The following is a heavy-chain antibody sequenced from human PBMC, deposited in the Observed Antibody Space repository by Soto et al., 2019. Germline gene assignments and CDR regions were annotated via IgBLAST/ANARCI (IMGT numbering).Heavy chain of an antibody. J-gene: IGHJ4*02. D-gene: IGHD3-10*01. CDR1: GFTFSSYA. CDR3: AKVRGPEDFFDY. Sequence: EVQLLESGGGLVQPGGSLRLPCAASGFTFSSYAVNWVRQAPGKGLEWVSAISGSGVSTIYADSVKGRFTISRDNSKNTVHLQMNSLRAEDTALYYCAKVRGPEDFFDYWGQGTLVTVSS. V-gene: IGHV3-23*01. CDR2: ISGSGVST.